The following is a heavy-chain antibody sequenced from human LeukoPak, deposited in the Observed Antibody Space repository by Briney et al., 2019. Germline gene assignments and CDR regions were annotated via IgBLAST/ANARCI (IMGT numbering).Heavy chain of an antibody. D-gene: IGHD3-10*01. CDR2: ICYSGST. CDR3: ARGGVLLWFGELLEAPSYAFDI. J-gene: IGHJ3*02. CDR1: GGSISSYY. V-gene: IGHV4-59*01. Sequence: SETLSLTCTVSGGSISSYYWSWIRQPPGKGLEWIGYICYSGSTNYNPSLKSRVTMSVDTSKNQFSLKLSSVTAADTAVYYCARGGVLLWFGELLEAPSYAFDIWGQGTMVTVSS.